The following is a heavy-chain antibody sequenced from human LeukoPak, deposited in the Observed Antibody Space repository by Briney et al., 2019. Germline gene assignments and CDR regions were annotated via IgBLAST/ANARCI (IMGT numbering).Heavy chain of an antibody. V-gene: IGHV5-51*01. Sequence: GESLKISCKGSGYLFTSYWIGWVRQMPGKGLEWVGIINPGDSDARYSPSFQGQVIISADKSISTAYLQWSSLKASDTAMYYCARAWSFDYWGQGTLATVSS. J-gene: IGHJ4*02. CDR1: GYLFTSYW. D-gene: IGHD2-15*01. CDR3: ARAWSFDY. CDR2: INPGDSDA.